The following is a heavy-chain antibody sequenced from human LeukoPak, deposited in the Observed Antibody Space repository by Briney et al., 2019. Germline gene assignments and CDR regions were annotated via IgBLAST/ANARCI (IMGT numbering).Heavy chain of an antibody. CDR3: AREGQDSSSYYFDY. Sequence: AGGSLRLSCAASGFTFSSYGMHWVRQAPGKGLEWVAVIWYDGSNKYYADSVKGRFTISRDNSKNTLYLQMNSLRAEDTAVYYCAREGQDSSSYYFDYWGQGTLVTVSS. CDR1: GFTFSSYG. J-gene: IGHJ4*02. D-gene: IGHD3-22*01. CDR2: IWYDGSNK. V-gene: IGHV3-33*01.